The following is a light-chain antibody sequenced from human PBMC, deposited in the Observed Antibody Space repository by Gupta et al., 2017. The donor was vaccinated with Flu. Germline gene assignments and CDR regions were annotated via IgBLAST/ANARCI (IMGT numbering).Light chain of an antibody. Sequence: DIVMTQSTDSLAVSLGERATINCKSSQSVFDSFNNKTYLAWYQQKPGQPPKVLIYWASTRESGVPDRFSGSGSGKDFTLTISSLQAEDMAVYYCQQYDSTPLTFGEGSKVEIK. CDR2: WAS. V-gene: IGKV4-1*01. J-gene: IGKJ1*01. CDR1: QSVFDSFNNKTY. CDR3: QQYDSTPLT.